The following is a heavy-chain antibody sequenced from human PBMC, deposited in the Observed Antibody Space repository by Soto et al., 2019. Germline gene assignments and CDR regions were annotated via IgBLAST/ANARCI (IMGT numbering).Heavy chain of an antibody. V-gene: IGHV6-1*01. J-gene: IGHJ5*02. Sequence: PSQTLSLTCAISGDSVSSNSAAWNWIRQSPSRGLEWLGRTYYRSKWYNDYAVSVKSRITINPDTSKNQFSLQLNSVTPEDTAVYYCARDPNYYDSSGYHWFDPWGQGTLVTVPS. CDR1: GDSVSSNSAA. CDR2: TYYRSKWYN. CDR3: ARDPNYYDSSGYHWFDP. D-gene: IGHD3-22*01.